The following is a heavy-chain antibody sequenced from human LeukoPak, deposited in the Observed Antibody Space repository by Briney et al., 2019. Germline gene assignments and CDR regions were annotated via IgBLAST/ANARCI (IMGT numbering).Heavy chain of an antibody. V-gene: IGHV4-61*01. CDR2: IHYTGNI. Sequence: SETLSLTCTVSGDSVSSRNYHWSWIRQPPGKGLEWIGYIHYTGNINYNPSLKSRVTISVDTSKNQFSLMLSSVTAADTAIYYCARVRRSTYGSDTDYLDYWGQGTLVTVSS. CDR3: ARVRRSTYGSDTDYLDY. CDR1: GDSVSSRNYH. J-gene: IGHJ4*02. D-gene: IGHD6-19*01.